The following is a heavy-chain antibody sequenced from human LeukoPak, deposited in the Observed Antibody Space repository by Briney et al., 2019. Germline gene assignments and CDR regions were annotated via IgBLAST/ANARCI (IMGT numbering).Heavy chain of an antibody. CDR2: MYYSGST. J-gene: IGHJ4*02. Sequence: SETLSLTCTVSGVTISTYYWSWVRQAPGKGLEWICYMYYSGSTNYNPSLKSRVTISLYQHQHQFSMRLYSGTDADSAAYYCASVTAGYGPYDYWGQGTLVTVSS. CDR1: GVTISTYY. CDR3: ASVTAGYGPYDY. D-gene: IGHD5-18*01. V-gene: IGHV4-59*01.